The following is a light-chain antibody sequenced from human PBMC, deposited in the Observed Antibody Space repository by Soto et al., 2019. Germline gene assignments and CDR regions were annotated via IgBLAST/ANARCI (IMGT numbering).Light chain of an antibody. CDR3: SSYTTSSTV. V-gene: IGLV2-14*01. J-gene: IGLJ1*01. CDR2: EVT. Sequence: QSVLTQPASVSGSPGQSITISCTGTSSDGADYKDVSWYQQHPGNAPKLMIYEVTYRPSGVSNRFSGSKSGNTASLTISGLQAEDEAEYYCSSYTTSSTVFGTGTKLTVL. CDR1: SSDGADYKD.